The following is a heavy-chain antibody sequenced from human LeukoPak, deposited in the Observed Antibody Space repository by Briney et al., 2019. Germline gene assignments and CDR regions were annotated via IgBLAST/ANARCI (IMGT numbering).Heavy chain of an antibody. Sequence: SQTFSLTCAISGDSVSSNSAAWNWIRQSPSRVLEWLGRTYYRSKWYNDYAVSVKSRITINPDTSKNQFSLQLNSVTPEDTAVYYCARVEGDAYSSSWYLFDPWGQGTLVTVSS. V-gene: IGHV6-1*01. CDR2: TYYRSKWYN. CDR3: ARVEGDAYSSSWYLFDP. D-gene: IGHD6-13*01. CDR1: GDSVSSNSAA. J-gene: IGHJ5*02.